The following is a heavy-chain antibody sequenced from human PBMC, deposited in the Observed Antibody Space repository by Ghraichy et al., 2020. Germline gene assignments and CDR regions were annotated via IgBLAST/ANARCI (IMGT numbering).Heavy chain of an antibody. Sequence: ASVKVSCKASGYTFTSYYMHWVRQAPGQGLEWMGIINPSGGSTSYAQKFQGRVTMTRDTSTSTVYMELSSLRSEDTAVYYCARDYPYSSSSGIHYMDVWGKGTTVTVSS. D-gene: IGHD6-6*01. J-gene: IGHJ6*03. CDR3: ARDYPYSSSSGIHYMDV. V-gene: IGHV1-46*03. CDR1: GYTFTSYY. CDR2: INPSGGST.